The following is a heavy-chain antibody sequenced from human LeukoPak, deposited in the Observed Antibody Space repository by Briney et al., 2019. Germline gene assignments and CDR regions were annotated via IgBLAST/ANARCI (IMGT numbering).Heavy chain of an antibody. J-gene: IGHJ4*02. CDR1: GFTFSGFS. CDR3: ARVGS. D-gene: IGHD6-6*01. CDR2: IKQDGSER. V-gene: IGHV3-7*01. Sequence: GGSLRLSCAASGFTFSGFSMSWVRQSPTKGLEWVANIKQDGSERYYVDSVKGRFTISRDNAKNSLSLQMNNLRVEDTAVYYCARVGSWGQGTLVTVPS.